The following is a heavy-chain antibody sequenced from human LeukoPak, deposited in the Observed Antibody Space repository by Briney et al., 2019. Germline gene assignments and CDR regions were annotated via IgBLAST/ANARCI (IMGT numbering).Heavy chain of an antibody. CDR2: ISGSGGNT. J-gene: IGHJ4*02. CDR3: AKGQVFQCDY. CDR1: GFTFSNSA. V-gene: IGHV3-23*01. D-gene: IGHD2/OR15-2a*01. Sequence: PGGSLRLSCAASGFTFSNSAMNWVRQAPGKGLEWVSAISGSGGNTYYPNSVKGRFTISRDNSRNTLYLQMNSLGAEDTAVYYCAKGQVFQCDYWGQGTLVTVSS.